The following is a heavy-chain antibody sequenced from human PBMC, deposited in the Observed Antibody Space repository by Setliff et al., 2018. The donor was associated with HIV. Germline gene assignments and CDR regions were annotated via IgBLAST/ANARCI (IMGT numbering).Heavy chain of an antibody. CDR3: ARHTIGVATWSDGFDF. D-gene: IGHD6-19*01. CDR2: VYYSGDT. J-gene: IGHJ4*02. Sequence: SETLSLTCSVSGGSISSHYWTWIRQSPGRGLAWIGSVYYSGDTDYNPSLKSRVSTSVDTSKNQFSLKLSSVTAADTAVYYCARHTIGVATWSDGFDFWGQGRLVTVSS. CDR1: GGSISSHY. V-gene: IGHV4-59*11.